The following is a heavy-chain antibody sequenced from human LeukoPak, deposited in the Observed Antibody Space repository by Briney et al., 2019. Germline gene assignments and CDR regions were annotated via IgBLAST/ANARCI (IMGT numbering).Heavy chain of an antibody. J-gene: IGHJ4*02. CDR1: GGSLSSFY. Sequence: SETLSLTCTVSGGSLSSFYWSWIRQTPGKGLEWIGYIYYSGSTNYNPSLKSRVTISVDTSKNQFSLRLSSVTAADTAAYYCARRVHGGTLDYWGQGTLVTVSS. D-gene: IGHD4-23*01. V-gene: IGHV4-59*08. CDR2: IYYSGST. CDR3: ARRVHGGTLDY.